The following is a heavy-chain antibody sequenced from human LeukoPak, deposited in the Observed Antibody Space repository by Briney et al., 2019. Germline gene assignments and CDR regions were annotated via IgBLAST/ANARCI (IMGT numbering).Heavy chain of an antibody. Sequence: PGRSLRLSCAASGFGFSNYGMHWVRQAPGKGLEWVSTIYSGGNTFYADSVKGRFTISRDNSKNTLYFQMNSLRAEDTAVYYCATGKDAYKSGCWGQGTLVTVSP. CDR2: IYSGGNT. V-gene: IGHV3-66*01. CDR1: GFGFSNYG. J-gene: IGHJ4*02. CDR3: ATGKDAYKSGC. D-gene: IGHD5-24*01.